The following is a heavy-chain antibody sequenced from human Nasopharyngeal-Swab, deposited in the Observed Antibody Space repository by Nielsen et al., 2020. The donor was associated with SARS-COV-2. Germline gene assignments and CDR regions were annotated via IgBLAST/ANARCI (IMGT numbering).Heavy chain of an antibody. CDR2: IDPSDSYT. CDR3: ARAIIAAAGSYYYYGMDV. Sequence: VRKMPGKGLEWMGRIDPSDSYTNYSPSFQGHVTISADKSISTAYLQWSSLKASDTAMYYCARAIIAAAGSYYYYGMDVWGQGTTVTVSS. D-gene: IGHD6-13*01. J-gene: IGHJ6*02. V-gene: IGHV5-10-1*01.